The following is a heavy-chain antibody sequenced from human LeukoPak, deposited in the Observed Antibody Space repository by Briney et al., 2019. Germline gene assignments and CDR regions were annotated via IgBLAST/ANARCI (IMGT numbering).Heavy chain of an antibody. CDR2: IDPNSGGT. J-gene: IGHJ4*02. CDR1: GYTFTGYY. CDR3: ARVPSYSGQDHGGDY. V-gene: IGHV1-2*02. Sequence: ASVKVSCKASGYTFTGYYMHWVRQAPGQGLEWMGWIDPNSGGTNYAQKFQGRVTMTRDTSISTAYMVLNRLRSDDTAVYYCARVPSYSGQDHGGDYWGQGTLVTVSS. D-gene: IGHD5-12*01.